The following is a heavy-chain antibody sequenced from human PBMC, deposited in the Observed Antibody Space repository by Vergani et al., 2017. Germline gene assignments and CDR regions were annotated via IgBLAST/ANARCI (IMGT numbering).Heavy chain of an antibody. Sequence: QVQLVQSGAAVKKPGASAKVSCTASGYIFKNYYMHWLRLAPGQGFQWMGVVNFVTGAATSPQKFEGRITMTRDTSTATVYMDLSSLKYEDTAIYYCARSIGYCTSGSCRPYYFDLWGQGTLVTVSS. V-gene: IGHV1-46*02. D-gene: IGHD2-15*01. J-gene: IGHJ4*02. CDR2: VNFVTGAA. CDR3: ARSIGYCTSGSCRPYYFDL. CDR1: GYIFKNYY.